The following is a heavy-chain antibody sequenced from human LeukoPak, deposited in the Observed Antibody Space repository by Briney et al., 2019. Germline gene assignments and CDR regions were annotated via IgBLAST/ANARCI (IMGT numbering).Heavy chain of an antibody. V-gene: IGHV4-39*07. D-gene: IGHD3-22*01. J-gene: IGHJ3*02. CDR1: GGSISSSSYY. CDR2: IYYSGST. CDR3: ARGVSSSGHSTAIDAFDI. Sequence: KASETLSLTCTVSGGSISSSSYYWGWIRQPPGKGLEWIGIIYYSGSTYYNPSLKSRVTISVDTSKNQFSLKLSSVTAADTAVYYCARGVSSSGHSTAIDAFDIWGQGTMVTVSS.